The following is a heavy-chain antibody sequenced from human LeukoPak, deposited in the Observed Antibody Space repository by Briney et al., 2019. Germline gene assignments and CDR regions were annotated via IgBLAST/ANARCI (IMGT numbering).Heavy chain of an antibody. V-gene: IGHV4-34*01. CDR3: ARGDIAAAGAPFDY. Sequence: PSETLSLTCAVYGESFSGYYWSWIRQPPGRGLEWIGEINHSGSTSYSASLKSRVTISVDTSKNQFSLKLNSVTAADTAVYYCARGDIAAAGAPFDYWGQGTLVTVSS. J-gene: IGHJ4*02. CDR2: INHSGST. D-gene: IGHD6-13*01. CDR1: GESFSGYY.